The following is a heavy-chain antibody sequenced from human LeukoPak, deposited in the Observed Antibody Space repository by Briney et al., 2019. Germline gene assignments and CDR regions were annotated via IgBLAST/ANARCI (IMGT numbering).Heavy chain of an antibody. V-gene: IGHV1-8*03. Sequence: ASVKVSFEASGYTFTSYDINWVRQATGQGLEWMGWMNPNSGNTGYAQKFQGRVTITRNTSISTAYMELSSLRSEDTAVYYCARGQLERPYYYYYYYMDVWGKGTTVTVSS. D-gene: IGHD1-1*01. CDR3: ARGQLERPYYYYYYYMDV. CDR2: MNPNSGNT. CDR1: GYTFTSYD. J-gene: IGHJ6*03.